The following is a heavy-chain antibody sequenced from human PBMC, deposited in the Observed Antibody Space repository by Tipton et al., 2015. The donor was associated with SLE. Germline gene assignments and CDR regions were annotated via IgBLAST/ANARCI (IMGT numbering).Heavy chain of an antibody. Sequence: TLSLTCIVSGGSITTRSYHWGWIRQPPGKGLEWIASISYSGATYYNPSLKSRVIISLDTSRNHFSLKLTSVTAADTAEYFCARDRDIVLEPVPIPPAFDIWGPATTVTVSS. CDR1: GGSITTRSYH. V-gene: IGHV4-39*07. CDR3: ARDRDIVLEPVPIPPAFDI. D-gene: IGHD2-8*02. J-gene: IGHJ3*02. CDR2: ISYSGAT.